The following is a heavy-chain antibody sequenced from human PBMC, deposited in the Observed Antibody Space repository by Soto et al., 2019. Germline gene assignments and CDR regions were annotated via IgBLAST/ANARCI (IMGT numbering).Heavy chain of an antibody. Sequence: SETLSLTCTVSGGSISSYYWSWIRQPPGKGLEWIGYIYYSGSTNYNPSLKSRVTISVDTSKNQFSLKLSSVTAADTAVYYCARLYYYGSGSYYPNWFDPWGQGTLVTVSS. CDR3: ARLYYYGSGSYYPNWFDP. D-gene: IGHD3-10*01. J-gene: IGHJ5*02. V-gene: IGHV4-59*08. CDR2: IYYSGST. CDR1: GGSISSYY.